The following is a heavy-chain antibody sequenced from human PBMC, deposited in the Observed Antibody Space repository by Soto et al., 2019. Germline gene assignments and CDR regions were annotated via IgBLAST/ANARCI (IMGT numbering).Heavy chain of an antibody. CDR3: ASSNLAGGYFDY. J-gene: IGHJ4*02. CDR2: IYYSGST. CDR1: GGSISSYY. V-gene: IGHV4-59*01. D-gene: IGHD3-10*01. Sequence: QVQLQESGPGLVKPSETLSLTCTVSGGSISSYYWSWIRQPPGKGLEWIGYIYYSGSTNYNPSLKSRVSISVDTSKNQFSLKLSYVTAVDTAVYYCASSNLAGGYFDYWGQGTLVTVSS.